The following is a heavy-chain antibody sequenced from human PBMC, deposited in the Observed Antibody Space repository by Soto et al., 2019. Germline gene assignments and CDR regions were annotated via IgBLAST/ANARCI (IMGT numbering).Heavy chain of an antibody. J-gene: IGHJ3*02. CDR3: AKGRYGSGSSPDAFDI. V-gene: IGHV3-23*01. CDR1: GFTFSSYA. Sequence: GESLKISCAASGFTFSSYAMSWVRQAPGKGLEWVSAISGSGGSTYYADSVKGRFTISRDNSKNTLYLQMNSLRAEDTAVYYCAKGRYGSGSSPDAFDIWGQGTMVTVSS. D-gene: IGHD3-10*01. CDR2: ISGSGGST.